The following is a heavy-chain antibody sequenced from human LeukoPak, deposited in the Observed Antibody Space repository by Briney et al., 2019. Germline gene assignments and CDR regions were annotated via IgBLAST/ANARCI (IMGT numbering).Heavy chain of an antibody. CDR2: MSPNSGST. Sequence: ASVKVSCKASGYTFTSYDINWVRQATGRGLEWMGWMSPNSGSTGYAQKFQGRVTITRNTSISTAYMELSGLRSEDTAVYYCARGRSTGYPYYFEYWGQGTLVTVSS. CDR3: ARGRSTGYPYYFEY. D-gene: IGHD5-12*01. J-gene: IGHJ4*02. V-gene: IGHV1-8*03. CDR1: GYTFTSYD.